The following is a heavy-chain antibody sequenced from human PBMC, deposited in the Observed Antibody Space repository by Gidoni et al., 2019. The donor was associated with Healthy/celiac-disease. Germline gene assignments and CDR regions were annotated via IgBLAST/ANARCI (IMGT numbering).Heavy chain of an antibody. Sequence: EVQRLESGGGWVQPGGSLRLSCAASGFTFSSYAMSWVRQAPGKGLEWVSAISGIGGSTYYAASVKGRFTISRDNSKNTLYLQMNSLRAEDTAVYYCAKDQQSSGHEYWGQGTLVTVSS. D-gene: IGHD6-25*01. CDR2: ISGIGGST. J-gene: IGHJ4*02. CDR3: AKDQQSSGHEY. V-gene: IGHV3-23*01. CDR1: GFTFSSYA.